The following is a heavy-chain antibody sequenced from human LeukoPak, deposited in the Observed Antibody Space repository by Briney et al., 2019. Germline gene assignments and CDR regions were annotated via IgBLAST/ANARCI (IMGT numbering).Heavy chain of an antibody. CDR2: MNPNSGNT. Sequence: ASVKVSCKASGYAFTSYEILWVRQATGQGLEWMGWMNPNSGNTGYAQKFQGRVTMTRNTSISTAYMELSSLRSEDTAVYYCARGLAGSSWYFFNYWGQGTLVTVSS. V-gene: IGHV1-8*01. D-gene: IGHD6-13*01. J-gene: IGHJ4*02. CDR3: ARGLAGSSWYFFNY. CDR1: GYAFTSYE.